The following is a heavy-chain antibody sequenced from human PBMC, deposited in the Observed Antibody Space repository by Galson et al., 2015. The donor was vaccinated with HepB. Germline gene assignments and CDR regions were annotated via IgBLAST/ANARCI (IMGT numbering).Heavy chain of an antibody. Sequence: SLRLSCAASGFTFSSYGMHWVRQAPGKGLEWLAIISYDGNEKYYADSVEGRFTASRDNSGNTLFLVMKNLRTDDTAVYYCAKDRWTRRIALGGTDYWGRGTLVTVSS. CDR2: ISYDGNEK. CDR3: AKDRWTRRIALGGTDY. J-gene: IGHJ4*02. D-gene: IGHD6-19*01. CDR1: GFTFSSYG. V-gene: IGHV3-30*18.